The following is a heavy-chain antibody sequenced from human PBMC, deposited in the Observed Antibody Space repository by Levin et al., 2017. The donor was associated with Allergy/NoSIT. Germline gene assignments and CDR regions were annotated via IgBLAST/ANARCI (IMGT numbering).Heavy chain of an antibody. V-gene: IGHV3-53*01. Sequence: GGSLRLSCAASGFTVSSNYMSWVRQAPGKGLEWVSVIYNSGSTYYADSVKGRFTISRDNSKNTVYLQRNSLRADDTAVYYCAKLGYSSSSPADSWGQGTLVAVSS. CDR1: GFTVSSNY. D-gene: IGHD6-6*01. J-gene: IGHJ4*02. CDR2: IYNSGST. CDR3: AKLGYSSSSPADS.